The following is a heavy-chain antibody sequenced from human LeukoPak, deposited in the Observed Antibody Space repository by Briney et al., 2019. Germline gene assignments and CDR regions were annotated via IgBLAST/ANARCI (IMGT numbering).Heavy chain of an antibody. V-gene: IGHV3-48*03. CDR1: GFTFSSYE. CDR3: AELGITMIGGV. D-gene: IGHD3-10*02. Sequence: QPGGSLRLSCAASGFTFSSYEMNWVRQAPGKGLEWVSYISSSGSTIYYADSVKGRLTISRDHAKNSLYLQMNSLRAEDTAVYYCAELGITMIGGVWGKGTTVTISS. J-gene: IGHJ6*04. CDR2: ISSSGSTI.